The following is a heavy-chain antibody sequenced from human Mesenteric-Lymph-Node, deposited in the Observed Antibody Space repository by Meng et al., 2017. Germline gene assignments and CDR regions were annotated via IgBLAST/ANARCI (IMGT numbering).Heavy chain of an antibody. V-gene: IGHV1-69*01. D-gene: IGHD3-3*01. Sequence: VQLWSSCACVNKPSSSVKVSCHACGGTFSSYAISCVRQAPGQGLEWMGGIIPIFGTANYAQKFQGRVTITADESTSTAYMELSSLRSEDTAVYYCASTGVYYDLLGYFDYWGQGTLVTVSS. CDR2: IIPIFGTA. CDR1: GGTFSSYA. J-gene: IGHJ4*02. CDR3: ASTGVYYDLLGYFDY.